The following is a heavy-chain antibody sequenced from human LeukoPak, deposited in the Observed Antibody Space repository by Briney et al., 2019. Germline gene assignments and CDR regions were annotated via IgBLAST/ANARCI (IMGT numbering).Heavy chain of an antibody. V-gene: IGHV4-59*01. J-gene: IGHJ4*02. D-gene: IGHD3-16*02. CDR1: GGSISSYY. CDR2: IYYSGST. Sequence: SETLSLTCTVSGGSISSYYWSWIRQPPGKGLEWIGYIYYSGSTNYNPSLKSRVTISVDTSKNQFSLKLSSVTAADTAVYYCARTGSQGVIDFDYWGQGTLVTVSS. CDR3: ARTGSQGVIDFDY.